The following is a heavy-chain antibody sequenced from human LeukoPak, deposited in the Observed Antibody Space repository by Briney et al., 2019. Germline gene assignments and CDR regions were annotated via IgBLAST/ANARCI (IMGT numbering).Heavy chain of an antibody. CDR2: IYYSGST. J-gene: IGHJ4*02. CDR1: GGSISSSSYY. CDR3: ARSGSYYDFDY. Sequence: SGTLSLTCTVSGGSISSSSYYWGWIRQPPGKGLEWIGYIYYSGSTNYNPSLKSRVTISVGTSKNQFSLKLSSVTAADTAVYYCARSGSYYDFDYWGQGTLVTVSS. D-gene: IGHD3-10*01. V-gene: IGHV4-61*05.